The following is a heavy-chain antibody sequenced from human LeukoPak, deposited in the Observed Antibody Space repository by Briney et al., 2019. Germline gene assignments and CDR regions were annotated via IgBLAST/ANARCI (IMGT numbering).Heavy chain of an antibody. Sequence: PGGSLRLSCAASGFSVSNNYMNWVRQAPGKGLEWVSIIYSGDATYYADSVKGRFTISRDNSKNTLYLQMNSLRAEDTAVYYCAKDRKWGSGSYLFDYWGQGTLVTVSS. D-gene: IGHD3-10*01. CDR3: AKDRKWGSGSYLFDY. V-gene: IGHV3-53*01. CDR1: GFSVSNNY. CDR2: IYSGDAT. J-gene: IGHJ4*02.